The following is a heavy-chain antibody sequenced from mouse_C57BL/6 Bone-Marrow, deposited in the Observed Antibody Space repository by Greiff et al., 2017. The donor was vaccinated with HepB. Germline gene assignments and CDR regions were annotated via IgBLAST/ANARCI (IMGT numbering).Heavy chain of an antibody. Sequence: VQLQQSGAELVMPGASVKLSCKASGYTFTSYWMHWVKQRPGQGLEWIGEIDPSDSYTNYNQKFKGKSTLTVDKSSSTAYMQLSSLTSEDSAVYYCAREEATTVVATGYFDYWGQGTTLTVSS. D-gene: IGHD1-1*01. J-gene: IGHJ2*01. CDR2: IDPSDSYT. CDR3: AREEATTVVATGYFDY. V-gene: IGHV1-69*01. CDR1: GYTFTSYW.